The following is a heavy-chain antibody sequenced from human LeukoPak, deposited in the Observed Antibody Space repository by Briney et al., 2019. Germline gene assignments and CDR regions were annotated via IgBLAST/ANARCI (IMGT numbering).Heavy chain of an antibody. Sequence: PSETLSLTCTVSGGSISSSSYYWGWIRQPPGKGLEWIGSIYYSGSTYYNPSLKSRVTISVDTFKNQFSLKLSSVTAADTAVYYCARAPRVSRDFDYWGQGTLVTVSS. CDR1: GGSISSSSYY. CDR2: IYYSGST. V-gene: IGHV4-39*01. D-gene: IGHD6-13*01. CDR3: ARAPRVSRDFDY. J-gene: IGHJ4*02.